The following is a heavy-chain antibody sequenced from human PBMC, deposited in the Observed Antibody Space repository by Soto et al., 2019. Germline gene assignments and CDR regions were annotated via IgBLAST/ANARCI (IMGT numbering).Heavy chain of an antibody. D-gene: IGHD4-17*01. V-gene: IGHV4-30-4*01. CDR2: IDYSGNT. CDR3: ARCNDYGDYFDY. Sequence: QVQLQESGPGLMKPSQTLSLTCTVSGDSISSGDYYWTWVRQPPGKGLEWIGYIDYSGNTYYTPSLKSRVTISVDTSKNQFSLRLPSVTAADTAVYYCARCNDYGDYFDYWGQGTLATVSS. J-gene: IGHJ4*02. CDR1: GDSISSGDYY.